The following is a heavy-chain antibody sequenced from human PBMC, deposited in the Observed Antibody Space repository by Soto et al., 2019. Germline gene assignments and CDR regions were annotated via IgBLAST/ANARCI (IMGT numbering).Heavy chain of an antibody. CDR2: IYHSGST. J-gene: IGHJ4*02. Sequence: NPSETLSLTCAVSGGSISSGGYSWTWIRQPPGKGLEWIGHIYHSGSTYYNPSLKSRVTISVDRSKNQFSLNLTSVTAADTAVYYCARGGEGFAVAGPGGFDCWGQGSLVTVSS. V-gene: IGHV4-30-2*01. D-gene: IGHD6-19*01. CDR1: GGSISSGGYS. CDR3: ARGGEGFAVAGPGGFDC.